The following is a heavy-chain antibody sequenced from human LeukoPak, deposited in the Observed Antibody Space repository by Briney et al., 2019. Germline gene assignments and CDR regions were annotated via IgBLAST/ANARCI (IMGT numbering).Heavy chain of an antibody. J-gene: IGHJ4*02. V-gene: IGHV4-39*07. CDR3: ARRLAAAGTIDY. CDR1: GGSISSSSYY. CDR2: IYYSGST. Sequence: SETLSLTCTVSGGSISSSSYYWGWIRQPPGKGLEWIGSIYYSGSTYYNPSLKSRVTISVDTSKNQFSLKLSSVTAADTAVYYCARRLAAAGTIDYWGQGTLVTVSS. D-gene: IGHD6-13*01.